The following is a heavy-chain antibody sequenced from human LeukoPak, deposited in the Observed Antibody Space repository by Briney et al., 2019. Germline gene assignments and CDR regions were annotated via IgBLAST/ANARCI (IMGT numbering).Heavy chain of an antibody. CDR3: ARSDTHHIHSSSWHFDY. D-gene: IGHD6-13*01. CDR1: GGSISTNY. J-gene: IGHJ4*02. CDR2: ISYSGSS. V-gene: IGHV4-59*01. Sequence: PSETLSLTCSVSGGSISTNYWSWIRQAPGKGLEWIGYISYSGSSNYNPSLKSRVTIPVDTSKTQFSLYLNSGTAADTAVYYWARSDTHHIHSSSWHFDYWGQGTLVTVSS.